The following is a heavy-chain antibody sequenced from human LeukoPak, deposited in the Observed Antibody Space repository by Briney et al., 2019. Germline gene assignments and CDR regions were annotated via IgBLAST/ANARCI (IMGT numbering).Heavy chain of an antibody. J-gene: IGHJ4*02. CDR1: GGSNWSFY. D-gene: IGHD2-2*01. CDR3: AREYCSRTTCYSDY. V-gene: IGHV4-59*01. Sequence: SETLSLTCTVFGGSNWSFYWSWTRHPPGKGRECIGFIHSSGSTNYNYTHKIRGAVSVDAYKDQYSLKLSSVTAADTAAYFCAREYCSRTTCYSDYWGQGSLATVSS. CDR2: IHSSGST.